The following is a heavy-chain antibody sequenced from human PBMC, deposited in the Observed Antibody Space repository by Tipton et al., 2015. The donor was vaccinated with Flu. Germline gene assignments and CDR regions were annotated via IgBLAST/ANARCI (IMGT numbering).Heavy chain of an antibody. V-gene: IGHV3-7*01. D-gene: IGHD1-26*01. CDR1: GFTFSSYW. J-gene: IGHJ2*01. CDR3: ASDVGFRYFDL. Sequence: GSLRLSCAASGFTFSSYWMSWVRQAPGKGLEWVANIKQDGSEKYYVDSVKGRFTISRDNAKNSPYLQMNSLRAEDTAVYYCASDVGFRYFDLWGRGTLVTVSS. CDR2: IKQDGSEK.